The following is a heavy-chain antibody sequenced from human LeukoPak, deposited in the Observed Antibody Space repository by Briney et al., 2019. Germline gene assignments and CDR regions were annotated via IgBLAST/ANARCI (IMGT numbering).Heavy chain of an antibody. CDR1: GFSLGDYW. CDR2: INEAGTMK. Sequence: GGSLRPLCAASGFSLGDYWMSWVRPAPGKGLGWGTSINEAGTMKSVPDSVKGRFTISRDNTKNSLYLQMNSLRAEDTAVYYCARAPTVSVGYCSSVSCQADYWGQGTLVTVSS. V-gene: IGHV3-7*01. J-gene: IGHJ4*02. D-gene: IGHD2-2*01. CDR3: ARAPTVSVGYCSSVSCQADY.